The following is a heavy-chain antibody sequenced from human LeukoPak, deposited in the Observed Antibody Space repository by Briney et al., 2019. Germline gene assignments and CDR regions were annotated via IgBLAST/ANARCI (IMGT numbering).Heavy chain of an antibody. J-gene: IGHJ4*02. CDR1: GGSISSGGYY. D-gene: IGHD3-22*01. Sequence: SETLSLTCTVSGGSISSGGYYWSWIRQHPGKGLEWIGYIYYSGSTYYNPSLKSRVTISVDTSKNQFSLKLSSVTAADTAVYYCARVGYDSSGYPYYFDYWGQGTLVTVSS. V-gene: IGHV4-31*03. CDR2: IYYSGST. CDR3: ARVGYDSSGYPYYFDY.